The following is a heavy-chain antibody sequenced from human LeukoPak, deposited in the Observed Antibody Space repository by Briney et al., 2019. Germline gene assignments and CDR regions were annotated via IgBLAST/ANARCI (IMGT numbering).Heavy chain of an antibody. V-gene: IGHV4-39*07. CDR3: AAPPKPSFLEWFGAFDI. D-gene: IGHD3-3*01. CDR1: GGSISSSSYY. CDR2: IYYSGST. Sequence: PSETLSLTCTVSGGSISSSSYYWGWIRQPPGKGLEWIGSIYYSGSTYYNPSLKSRVTISVDTSKNQFSLKLSSVTAADTAVYYCAAPPKPSFLEWFGAFDIWGQGTMVTVSS. J-gene: IGHJ3*02.